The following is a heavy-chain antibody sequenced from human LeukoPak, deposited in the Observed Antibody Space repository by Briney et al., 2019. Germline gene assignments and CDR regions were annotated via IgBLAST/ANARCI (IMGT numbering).Heavy chain of an antibody. CDR2: IDRSSTTI. J-gene: IGHJ4*02. D-gene: IGHD1-26*01. Sequence: PGGSLRLSCAASGFTFTGYNMNWVRQAPGKGLEWVSNIDRSSTTIYYADSVRGRFTMSRDNAKNSLYLQMSSLRAEDTAVYYCARSGESYFHYFDYWGQGTLVTVSS. CDR1: GFTFTGYN. CDR3: ARSGESYFHYFDY. V-gene: IGHV3-48*01.